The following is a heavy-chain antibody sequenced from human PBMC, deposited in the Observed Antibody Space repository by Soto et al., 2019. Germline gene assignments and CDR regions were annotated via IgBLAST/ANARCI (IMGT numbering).Heavy chain of an antibody. D-gene: IGHD3-16*01. J-gene: IGHJ6*02. V-gene: IGHV1-46*01. CDR3: ARALYDTDRLPVGAEARYYAMAV. CDR1: QYNFTNYC. Sequence: QVQLVQSGAEVKKPGASVKVSCKASQYNFTNYCVHWVRQAPGQGLEWMGIINPRGGRTNYAQRFQGRVSMTRDTSTSTVYMELSSLRSEDTAVYYCARALYDTDRLPVGAEARYYAMAVWCLGTTVTVSS. CDR2: INPRGGRT.